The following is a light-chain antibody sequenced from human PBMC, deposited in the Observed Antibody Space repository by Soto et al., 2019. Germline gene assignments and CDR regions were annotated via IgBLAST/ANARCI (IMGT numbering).Light chain of an antibody. V-gene: IGKV1-5*01. CDR1: QTISGW. Sequence: DMQRTQSPSTLSASVGDTVTITCRASQTISGWLAWYQQRPGKAPNLLIFDASTLESGVPSRFSGSGSGTTFTLTISSLQSDDFATYYCLQYNGYYRTFGQGTKVDIK. CDR3: LQYNGYYRT. J-gene: IGKJ1*01. CDR2: DAS.